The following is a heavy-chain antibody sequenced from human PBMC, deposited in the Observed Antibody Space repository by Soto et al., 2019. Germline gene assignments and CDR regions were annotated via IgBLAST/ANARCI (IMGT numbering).Heavy chain of an antibody. CDR1: GFTFSDYY. Sequence: QVQLVESGGGLVKPGGSLRLSCAASGFTFSDYYMSWIRQAPGKGLEWVSYISSSSSYTNYADSVKGRFTISRDNAKNSLYLQMNSLRAEDTAVYDCAGACTAAMAATDYWGQGTLVTVSS. D-gene: IGHD5-18*01. V-gene: IGHV3-11*05. CDR3: AGACTAAMAATDY. CDR2: ISSSSSYT. J-gene: IGHJ4*02.